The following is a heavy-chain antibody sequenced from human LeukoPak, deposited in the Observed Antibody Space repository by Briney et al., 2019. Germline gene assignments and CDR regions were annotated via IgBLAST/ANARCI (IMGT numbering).Heavy chain of an antibody. Sequence: GGSLRLSCAASGFTFSSYSMNWVRQAPGKGLEWVSSISSSSSKIYDADSVKGRFTISRDNAKNSLYLQMNSLRAEDTAVYYCARDGSSAYYGSGSYYNNYYYGMDVWGQGTTVTVSS. D-gene: IGHD3-10*01. CDR3: ARDGSSAYYGSGSYYNNYYYGMDV. J-gene: IGHJ6*02. V-gene: IGHV3-21*01. CDR2: ISSSSSKI. CDR1: GFTFSSYS.